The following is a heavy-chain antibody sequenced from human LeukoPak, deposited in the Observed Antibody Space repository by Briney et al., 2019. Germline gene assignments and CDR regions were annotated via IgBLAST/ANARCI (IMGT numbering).Heavy chain of an antibody. J-gene: IGHJ4*02. CDR1: GGSISSSYW. CDR3: ANIAVAGTADY. CDR2: IYHSGST. V-gene: IGHV4-4*02. Sequence: PSETLSLTCAVSGGSISSSYWWSWVRQPPGKGLEWIGEIYHSGSTNYNPSLKSRVTISIDKSKNQFSLKLSSVTAADPAVYYCANIAVAGTADYWGQGTLVTVSS. D-gene: IGHD6-19*01.